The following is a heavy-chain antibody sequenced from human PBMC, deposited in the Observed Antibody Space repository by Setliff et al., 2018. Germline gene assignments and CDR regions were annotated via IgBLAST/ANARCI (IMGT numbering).Heavy chain of an antibody. CDR3: AKGDGYYDFWSGYHDAFDI. J-gene: IGHJ3*02. CDR2: INHSGST. V-gene: IGHV4-34*01. D-gene: IGHD3-3*01. Sequence: SETLSLTCAVYGGSFSGYYWSWIRQPPGKGLEWIGEINHSGSTNYNPSLKSRVTISVDTSKNQFSLKLSSVTAADTAVYYCAKGDGYYDFWSGYHDAFDIWGQGTTVTVSS. CDR1: GGSFSGYY.